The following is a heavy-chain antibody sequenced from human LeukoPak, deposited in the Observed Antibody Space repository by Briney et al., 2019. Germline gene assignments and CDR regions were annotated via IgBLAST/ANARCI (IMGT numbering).Heavy chain of an antibody. CDR3: AKDRYYYDSSGYYYFDY. J-gene: IGHJ4*02. Sequence: QTSETLSLTCTVSGYSISSGYYWGWIRQPPGKGLEWVSAISGSGGSTYYADSVKGRFTISRDNSKNTLYLQMNSLRAEDTAVYYCAKDRYYYDSSGYYYFDYWGQGTLVTVSS. CDR2: ISGSGGST. D-gene: IGHD3-22*01. CDR1: GYSISSGYY. V-gene: IGHV3-23*01.